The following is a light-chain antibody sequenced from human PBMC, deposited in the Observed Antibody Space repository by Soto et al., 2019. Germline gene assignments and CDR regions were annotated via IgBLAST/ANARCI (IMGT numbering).Light chain of an antibody. CDR2: RNN. CDR1: SSNIGSNY. CDR3: AAWDDSLSVVV. V-gene: IGLV1-47*01. Sequence: QSVLTQPTSASGTPGQRVTISCSGSSSNIGSNYVYWYQQLPGTAPKLLIYRNNQRPSGVPDRFSGSKSGTSASLAISGLRSEDEADYYCAAWDDSLSVVVFGGGTQVTVL. J-gene: IGLJ2*01.